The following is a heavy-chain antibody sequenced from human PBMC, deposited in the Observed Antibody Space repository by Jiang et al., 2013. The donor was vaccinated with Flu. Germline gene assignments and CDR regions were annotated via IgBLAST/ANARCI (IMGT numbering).Heavy chain of an antibody. CDR3: ARNGVANWFDP. J-gene: IGHJ5*02. D-gene: IGHD3-3*01. CDR1: GDSISDYY. CDR2: IYSSWEH. Sequence: SGDSISDYYWSWIRQPPGKALEWIGYIYSSWEHQLQPLLQSRVTMSVDTAQNQFSLKLKSVTAADTAVYYCARNGVANWFDPWGQGTLVTVSS. V-gene: IGHV4-59*01.